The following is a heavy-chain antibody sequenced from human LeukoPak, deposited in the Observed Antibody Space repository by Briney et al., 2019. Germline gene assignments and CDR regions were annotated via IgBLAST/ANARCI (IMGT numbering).Heavy chain of an antibody. CDR2: VSAEGDRR. Sequence: GGSLRLSCAASGFTFSHYAMHWVRRAPGKGLEWITFVSAEGDRRYYADSVKGRFTISRDDSKNTPYLQMSSLRPEDSALYYCVRDLSGHYSFDHWGQGALVTVSS. V-gene: IGHV3-30*04. CDR1: GFTFSHYA. D-gene: IGHD4-17*01. J-gene: IGHJ4*02. CDR3: VRDLSGHYSFDH.